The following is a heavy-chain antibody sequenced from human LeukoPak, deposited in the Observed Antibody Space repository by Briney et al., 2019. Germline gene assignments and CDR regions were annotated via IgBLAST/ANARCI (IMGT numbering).Heavy chain of an antibody. Sequence: PSETLSLTCAVYGGAFSGYYWSWIRQPPGKGLEWIGEINHSGSTNYNPSLKSRVTISVDPSKNQFSLKLSSVTAADTAVSYCARGRSYDFWSGYYIGQLAYFDYWGQGTLVTVSS. CDR2: INHSGST. V-gene: IGHV4-34*01. J-gene: IGHJ4*02. D-gene: IGHD3-3*01. CDR1: GGAFSGYY. CDR3: ARGRSYDFWSGYYIGQLAYFDY.